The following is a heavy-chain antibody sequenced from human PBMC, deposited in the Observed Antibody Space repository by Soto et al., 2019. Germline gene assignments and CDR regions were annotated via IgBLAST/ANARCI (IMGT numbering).Heavy chain of an antibody. D-gene: IGHD3-10*01. CDR3: ARGKRVYTYGSETFGY. Sequence: LVKGACKGVGYTFTVDRGGWLRKATGQVLEWMGWSSAYNGYTDIAQRVQGRVTLTTDTSTNTAYMELRRLRSDDTAVYFCARGKRVYTYGSETFGYWGQRPVVTVSS. CDR1: GYTFTVDR. V-gene: IGHV1-18*01. J-gene: IGHJ4*02. CDR2: SSAYNGYT.